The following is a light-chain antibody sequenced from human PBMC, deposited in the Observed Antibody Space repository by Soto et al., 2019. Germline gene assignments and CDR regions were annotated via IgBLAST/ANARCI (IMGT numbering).Light chain of an antibody. Sequence: EIVLTQSPVTLSVSPGERATLSCRASQSIDSYLVWYQQKRGQAPRLVIYDASKRAPGIPARFSGSGSGTDFTLTISSLEPEDFAVYYCQQRKSWPLTFGGGTKVEIK. CDR2: DAS. CDR1: QSIDSY. CDR3: QQRKSWPLT. J-gene: IGKJ4*01. V-gene: IGKV3-11*01.